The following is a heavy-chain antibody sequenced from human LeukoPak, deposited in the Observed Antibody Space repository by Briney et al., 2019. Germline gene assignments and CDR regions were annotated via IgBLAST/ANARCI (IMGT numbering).Heavy chain of an antibody. J-gene: IGHJ4*02. D-gene: IGHD3-22*01. CDR2: IYPDGRT. V-gene: IGHV3-66*01. CDR1: GFTVSTNY. CDR3: ARTPHYDSTYFDY. Sequence: PGGSLRLSCAASGFTVSTNYMNWVRQAPGKGLEWVSVIYPDGRTYYADSVRGRLTISRANSKNTLYLQMNSMRAADTAVYYCARTPHYDSTYFDYWGQGTLVIVSS.